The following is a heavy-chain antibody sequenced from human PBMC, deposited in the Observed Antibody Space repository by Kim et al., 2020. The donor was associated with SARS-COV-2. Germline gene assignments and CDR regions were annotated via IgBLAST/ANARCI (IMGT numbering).Heavy chain of an antibody. D-gene: IGHD6-19*01. Sequence: ASVKVSCKASGYTFTSYDINWVRQATGQGLEWMGWMNPNSGNTGYAQKFQGRVTMTRNTSISTAYMELSSLISEDTAVYYCARGHSAVAGIVPRSYYYYYGMDVWGQGTTVTVSS. V-gene: IGHV1-8*01. CDR2: MNPNSGNT. CDR1: GYTFTSYD. J-gene: IGHJ6*02. CDR3: ARGHSAVAGIVPRSYYYYYGMDV.